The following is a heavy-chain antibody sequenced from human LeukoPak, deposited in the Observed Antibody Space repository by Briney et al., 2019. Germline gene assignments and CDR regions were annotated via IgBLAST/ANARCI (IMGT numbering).Heavy chain of an antibody. CDR2: ISGSGGST. V-gene: IGHV3-23*01. Sequence: GGSLRLSCAASGFTFSSYAMSWVRQAPGKGLEWVSAISGSGGSTYYADSVKGRFTISRDNSKNTLYLQMNSLRAEDTAVYYCAKVKGYDFWSGNYFDYWGQGTLVTVSS. J-gene: IGHJ4*02. CDR1: GFTFSSYA. D-gene: IGHD3-3*01. CDR3: AKVKGYDFWSGNYFDY.